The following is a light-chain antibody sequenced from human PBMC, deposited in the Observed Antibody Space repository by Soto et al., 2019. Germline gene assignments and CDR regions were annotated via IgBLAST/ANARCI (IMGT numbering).Light chain of an antibody. CDR3: SSYTSSSTNV. V-gene: IGLV2-14*01. Sequence: QSSLTHPASVSGSAGKSITISCTGTSSDVGGYNYVSWYQQHPGKAPKLMIYEVSNRPSGVSNRFSGSKTGNTASLTISGLQAEDEADYYCSSYTSSSTNVFGTGTKVTVL. J-gene: IGLJ1*01. CDR2: EVS. CDR1: SSDVGGYNY.